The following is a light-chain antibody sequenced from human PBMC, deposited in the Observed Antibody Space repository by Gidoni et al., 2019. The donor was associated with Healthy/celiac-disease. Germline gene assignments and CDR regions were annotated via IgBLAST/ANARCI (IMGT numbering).Light chain of an antibody. J-gene: IGKJ2*01. CDR2: DAS. Sequence: DIQMTQSPSTLSASVGDRVTITCRASQSISSWLAWYQQKPGKAPKLLIYDASSLESGVPSRFSGSGSGTEFTLTISSLQPDDFATYYCQQYNSYSPWYTFXQXTKLXIK. V-gene: IGKV1-5*01. CDR3: QQYNSYSPWYT. CDR1: QSISSW.